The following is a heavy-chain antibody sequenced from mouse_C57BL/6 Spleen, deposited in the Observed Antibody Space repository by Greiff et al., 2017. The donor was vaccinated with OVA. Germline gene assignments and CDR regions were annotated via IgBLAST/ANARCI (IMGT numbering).Heavy chain of an antibody. Sequence: VKLMESGAELVRPGASVTLSCKASGYTFTDYEMHWVKQTPVHGLEWIGAIDPETGGTAYNQKFKGKAILTADKSSSTAYMELRSLTSEDSAVYYCTGLSYTYWGQGTTLTVSS. J-gene: IGHJ2*01. D-gene: IGHD6-1*01. CDR1: GYTFTDYE. V-gene: IGHV1-15*01. CDR2: IDPETGGT. CDR3: TGLSYTY.